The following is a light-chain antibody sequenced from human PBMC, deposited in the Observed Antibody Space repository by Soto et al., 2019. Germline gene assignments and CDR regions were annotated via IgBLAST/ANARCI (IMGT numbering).Light chain of an antibody. Sequence: QSVLTQPASVSGSPGQSITISCTGTSSDVGGYNYVSWFQQHPGKVPRLIIFEVSNRPSGISNRFSGSKSDNTASLTISGLQAEDEADYYCTSYTGTSTLLFGGGTKLTVL. CDR1: SSDVGGYNY. CDR3: TSYTGTSTLL. CDR2: EVS. V-gene: IGLV2-14*01. J-gene: IGLJ3*02.